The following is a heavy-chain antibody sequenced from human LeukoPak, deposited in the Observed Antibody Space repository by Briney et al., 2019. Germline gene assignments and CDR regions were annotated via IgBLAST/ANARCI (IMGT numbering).Heavy chain of an antibody. CDR1: GYSISSGYY. J-gene: IGHJ4*02. CDR2: IYHSGST. CDR3: ARGNLGQAAFDY. Sequence: SETLSLTCTVSGYSISSGYYWGWIRQPPGKGLEWIGSIYHSGSTYYNPSLKSRVTISVDTSKNQFSLKLSSVTAADTAVYYCARGNLGQAAFDYWGQGTLVTVSS. D-gene: IGHD3-16*01. V-gene: IGHV4-38-2*02.